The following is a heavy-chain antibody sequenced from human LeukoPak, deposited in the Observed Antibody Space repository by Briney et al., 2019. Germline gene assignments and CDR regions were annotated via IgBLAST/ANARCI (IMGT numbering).Heavy chain of an antibody. V-gene: IGHV3-74*01. D-gene: IGHD3-10*01. Sequence: GGPLRLSCAASGFTFSSYWKQWVRPPPGKALVWVSGIYSNGSSTSYADSVKGRFTISRDNAKSTLYVQMNSLRVEDTAVYYCARGRGGGGALDIWGEGTMVTVS. CDR1: GFTFSSYW. J-gene: IGHJ3*02. CDR2: IYSNGSST. CDR3: ARGRGGGGALDI.